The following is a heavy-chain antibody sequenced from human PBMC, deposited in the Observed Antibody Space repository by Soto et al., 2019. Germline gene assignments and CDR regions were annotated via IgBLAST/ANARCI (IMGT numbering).Heavy chain of an antibody. V-gene: IGHV1-46*01. J-gene: IGHJ4*02. D-gene: IGHD3-22*01. CDR1: GYTFTSYY. CDR3: ARDYAPGDSSGYYPIDY. Sequence: QVQLVQSGAEVKKPGASVKVSCKASGYTFTSYYMHWVRQAPGQGLEWMGIINPSGGSTSYAQKFQGRVTMTRDTSTSTVYMELSSLRSEDTAVYYCARDYAPGDSSGYYPIDYWGQGTLVTVSS. CDR2: INPSGGST.